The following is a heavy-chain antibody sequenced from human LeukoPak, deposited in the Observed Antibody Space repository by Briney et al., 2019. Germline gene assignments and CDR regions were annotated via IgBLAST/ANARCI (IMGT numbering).Heavy chain of an antibody. Sequence: PSETLSLTCTVSGGSINSGTYYRTWIRQPAGKGLEWIGRIDTSGSTNYNPSLKSRVTISVDTSKNQFSLKLSSVTAADTAVYYCATYMVRGVVMHAFDIWGQGTMVTVSS. CDR2: IDTSGST. CDR1: GGSINSGTYY. D-gene: IGHD3-10*01. J-gene: IGHJ3*02. V-gene: IGHV4-61*02. CDR3: ATYMVRGVVMHAFDI.